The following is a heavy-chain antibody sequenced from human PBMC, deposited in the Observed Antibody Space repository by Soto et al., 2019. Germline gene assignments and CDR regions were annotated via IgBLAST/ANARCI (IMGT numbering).Heavy chain of an antibody. J-gene: IGHJ4*02. Sequence: QITLNESGPTVVRPTETLTLTCRFSGFSLTTSGVGVGWIRQSPGKAPEWLALIYWDDDKRYSASLKSRLTTTKDNSKNQVVLTMSDLDPTDTATYYCAHRVLRTVFGLVTTTAIYFDFWGQGTPVAVSS. V-gene: IGHV2-5*02. CDR2: IYWDDDK. D-gene: IGHD3-3*01. CDR1: GFSLTTSGVG. CDR3: AHRVLRTVFGLVTTTAIYFDF.